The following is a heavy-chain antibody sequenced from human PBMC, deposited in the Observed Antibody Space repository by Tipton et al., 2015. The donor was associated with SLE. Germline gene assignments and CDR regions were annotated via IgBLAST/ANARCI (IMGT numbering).Heavy chain of an antibody. V-gene: IGHV3-48*03. CDR3: ARVKSGVAAGFDY. CDR1: GFTFSSYE. D-gene: IGHD6-13*01. J-gene: IGHJ4*02. CDR2: ISSSGSTI. Sequence: SLRLSCAASGFTFSSYEMNWVRQAPGKGPEWVSYISSSGSTIYYADSVKGRFTISRDNAKNSLYLQMNSLRAEDTAVYYCARVKSGVAAGFDYWGQGTLVTVSS.